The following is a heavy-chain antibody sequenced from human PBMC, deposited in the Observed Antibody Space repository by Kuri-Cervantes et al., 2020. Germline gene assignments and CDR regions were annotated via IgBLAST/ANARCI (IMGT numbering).Heavy chain of an antibody. J-gene: IGHJ5*02. V-gene: IGHV1-2*02. CDR1: GYTFTGYD. CDR3: ARVLRYFDYWFDP. CDR2: INPNSGGT. Sequence: ASVKVSCKASGYTFTGYDMHWVRQAPGQGLEWMGWINPNSGGTNYAQKFQGRVTMTRDTSISTAYMELSRLRSDDTAVYYCARVLRYFDYWFDPWGQGTLVTVSS. D-gene: IGHD3-9*01.